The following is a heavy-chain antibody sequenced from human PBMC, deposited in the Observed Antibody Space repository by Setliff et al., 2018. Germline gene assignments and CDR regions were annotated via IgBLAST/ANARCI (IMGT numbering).Heavy chain of an antibody. CDR3: ERLVRHCTRISCQRTSEADL. CDR1: GYTLTNSI. V-gene: IGHV1-18*04. CDR2: ISAYNGNT. J-gene: IGHJ5*02. Sequence: ASVKVSCKASGYTLTNSIMNWVRQAPGQGLEWMGWISAYNGNTYHAQEFQDRLSMTTDTSTSTAYMELRSLRADDTAVYYCERLVRHCTRISCQRTSEADLWGQGTQVTSPQ. D-gene: IGHD2-15*01.